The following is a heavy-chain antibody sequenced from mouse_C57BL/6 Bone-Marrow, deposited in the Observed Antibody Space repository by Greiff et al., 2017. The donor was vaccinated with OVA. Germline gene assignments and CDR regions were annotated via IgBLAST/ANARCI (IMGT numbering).Heavy chain of an antibody. CDR2: IDPEDGET. CDR3: ARGYYGSSYVQYFDV. Sequence: DVKLVESGAELVKPGASVKLSCTASGFNIKDYYMHWVKQRTEQGLEWIGRIDPEDGETKYAPKFQGKATITADTSSNTAYLQLSSLTSEDTAVYYCARGYYGSSYVQYFDVWGTGTTVTVSS. CDR1: GFNIKDYY. V-gene: IGHV14-2*01. D-gene: IGHD1-1*01. J-gene: IGHJ1*03.